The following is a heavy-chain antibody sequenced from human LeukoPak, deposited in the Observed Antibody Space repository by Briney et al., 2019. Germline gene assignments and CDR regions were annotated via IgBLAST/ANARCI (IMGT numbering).Heavy chain of an antibody. CDR3: ARVNEYSSGWSFDY. CDR1: GFTFSSYA. J-gene: IGHJ4*02. D-gene: IGHD6-19*01. V-gene: IGHV3-30-3*01. CDR2: ISYDGSNK. Sequence: GGSLRLSCAASGFTFSSYAMSWVRQAPGKGLEWVAVISYDGSNKYYADSVKGRFTISRDNSKNTLYLQMNSLRAEDTAVYYCARVNEYSSGWSFDYWGQGTLVTVSS.